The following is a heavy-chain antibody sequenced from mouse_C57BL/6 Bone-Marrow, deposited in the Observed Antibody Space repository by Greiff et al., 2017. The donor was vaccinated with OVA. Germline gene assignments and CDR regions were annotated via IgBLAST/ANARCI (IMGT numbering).Heavy chain of an antibody. J-gene: IGHJ2*01. V-gene: IGHV14-4*01. Sequence: EVQLQQSGAELVRPGASVKLSCTASGFNIKDDYMHWVKERPEQGLEWIGWIDPENGDTEYASKFQGKATITADTSSKTVYLHLSSLTSEDTAVYYYTTYRYWGQGHTLTVSS. CDR2: IDPENGDT. CDR1: GFNIKDDY. CDR3: TTYRY.